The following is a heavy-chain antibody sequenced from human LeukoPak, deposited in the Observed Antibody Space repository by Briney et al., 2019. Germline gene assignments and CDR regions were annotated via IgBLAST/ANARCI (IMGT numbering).Heavy chain of an antibody. CDR2: IYQDGSEK. D-gene: IGHD6-13*01. V-gene: IGHV3-7*01. J-gene: IGHJ4*02. Sequence: GGSLRLSCAASGFTFSRNLMTWVRQAPGKGLEWVANIYQDGSEKYYVDSVRGRFTISRDNAKNTLYLQMNSLRAEDTAVYFCASERPSSSWYDYWGQGTLVTVSS. CDR3: ASERPSSSWYDY. CDR1: GFTFSRNL.